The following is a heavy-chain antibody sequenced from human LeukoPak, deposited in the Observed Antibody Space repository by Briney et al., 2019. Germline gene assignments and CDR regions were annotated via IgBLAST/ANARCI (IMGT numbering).Heavy chain of an antibody. CDR2: IYYSGST. Sequence: SETLSLTCTVSGGSISSYYWSWIRQPPGKGLGWIGYIYYSGSTNYNPSLKSRVTISVDTSKNQFSLKLSSVTAADTAVYYCARSYYGSGAPRFDYWGQGTLVTVSS. D-gene: IGHD3-10*01. V-gene: IGHV4-59*12. CDR1: GGSISSYY. CDR3: ARSYYGSGAPRFDY. J-gene: IGHJ4*02.